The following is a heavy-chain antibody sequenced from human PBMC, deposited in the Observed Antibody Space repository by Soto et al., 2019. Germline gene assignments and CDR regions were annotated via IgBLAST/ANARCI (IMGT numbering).Heavy chain of an antibody. D-gene: IGHD2-15*01. CDR2: ISGDGDST. V-gene: IGHV3-23*01. Sequence: EVQLLESGGGLVPPGGSLRITCETSGFTFSAHAMGWVRQAPGKRLEWVSAISGDGDSTSYADSVKGRMTISRDNSKXXXXXXXXXXXXXXXXXXXXXXXXXXAVVVVSGTFDSWGQGALVSVSS. CDR1: GFTFSAHA. J-gene: IGHJ4*02. CDR3: XXXXXXAVVVVSGTFDS.